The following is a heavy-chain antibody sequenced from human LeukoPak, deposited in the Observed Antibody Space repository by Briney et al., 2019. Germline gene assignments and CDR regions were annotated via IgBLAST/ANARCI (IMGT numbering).Heavy chain of an antibody. CDR1: GGTFSSYA. CDR3: VRILPQTPYYFDY. V-gene: IGHV1-69*13. CDR2: IIPIFGTA. J-gene: IGHJ4*02. Sequence: SVKVSCKASGGTFSSYAISWVRQAPGQGLEWMGGIIPIFGTANYAQKFQGRVTITADESTSTAYMELSSLRSEDTAVYYCVRILPQTPYYFDYWGQGTLVTVSS.